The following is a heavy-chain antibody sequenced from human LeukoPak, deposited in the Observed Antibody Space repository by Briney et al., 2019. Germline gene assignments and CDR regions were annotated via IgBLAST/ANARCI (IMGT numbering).Heavy chain of an antibody. CDR3: ARGGVRYFDWLGDFDY. CDR1: GGTFSSYA. V-gene: IGHV1-69*13. D-gene: IGHD3-9*01. Sequence: SVKVSCKASGGTFSSYAISWVRQAPGQGLEWVGGIIPIFGTANYAQKFQGRVTITADESTSTAYMELSSLRSEDTAAYYCARGGVRYFDWLGDFDYWGQGTLVTVSS. J-gene: IGHJ4*02. CDR2: IIPIFGTA.